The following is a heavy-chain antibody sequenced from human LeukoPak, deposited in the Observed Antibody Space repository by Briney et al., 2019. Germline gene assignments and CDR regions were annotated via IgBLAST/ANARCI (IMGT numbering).Heavy chain of an antibody. CDR1: GFRFSDYY. J-gene: IGHJ4*02. CDR3: AKILGYSYGLDY. Sequence: GGSLRLSCAASGFRFSDYYMNWVRQAPGKGLEWVSGISVSGGGTYYADSVKGRFTISRDNSKNTLYLQMNSLRAEDTAVYYCAKILGYSYGLDYWGQGTLVIVSS. V-gene: IGHV3-23*01. D-gene: IGHD5-18*01. CDR2: ISVSGGGT.